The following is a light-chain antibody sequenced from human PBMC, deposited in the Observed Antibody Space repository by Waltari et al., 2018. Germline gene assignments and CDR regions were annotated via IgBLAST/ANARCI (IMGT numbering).Light chain of an antibody. CDR1: GPSIRRIY. J-gene: IGLJ3*02. Sequence: QSLVTQSPPVSGTPGQRVTISCSASGPSIRRIYLTWYPQAPGTAPKRLIYHINVRPSGVPDRFSGSKSGTSATLTISGLQSEDEADYYCAAWFDSLNGWVFGGGTKVTVL. V-gene: IGLV1-44*01. CDR3: AAWFDSLNGWV. CDR2: HIN.